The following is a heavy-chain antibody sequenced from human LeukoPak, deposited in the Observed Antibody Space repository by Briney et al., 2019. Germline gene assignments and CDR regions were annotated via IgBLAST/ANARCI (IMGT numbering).Heavy chain of an antibody. CDR2: IKQDGSEK. J-gene: IGHJ4*02. Sequence: PGGSLRLSCAASGFTFSRYSMNWVRQAPGKGLERVANIKQDGSEKYYVDSVKGRFTISRDNAKNSLYLQMNSLRAEDTAVYYCAREGNSGWSFDYWGQGTLVTVSS. V-gene: IGHV3-7*01. CDR1: GFTFSRYS. CDR3: AREGNSGWSFDY. D-gene: IGHD6-19*01.